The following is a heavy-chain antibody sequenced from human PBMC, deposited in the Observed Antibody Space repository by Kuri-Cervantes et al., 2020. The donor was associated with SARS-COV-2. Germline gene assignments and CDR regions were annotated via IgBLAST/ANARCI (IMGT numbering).Heavy chain of an antibody. Sequence: SETLSLTGTVSGGSISSSSYYWGWIRQPPGKGLEWIGSIYYSGSTYYNTSLKSRVTISVDTSKNQFSLKLSSVTAADTAVYYCARGLLWFGELFPWFDPWGQGTLVTVSS. J-gene: IGHJ5*02. V-gene: IGHV4-39*01. CDR2: IYYSGST. CDR3: ARGLLWFGELFPWFDP. CDR1: GGSISSSSYY. D-gene: IGHD3-10*01.